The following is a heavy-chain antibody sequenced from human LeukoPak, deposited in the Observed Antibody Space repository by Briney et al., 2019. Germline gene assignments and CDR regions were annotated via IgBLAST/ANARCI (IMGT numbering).Heavy chain of an antibody. CDR2: IYSSGST. D-gene: IGHD6-6*01. CDR1: GGSISSGSFY. V-gene: IGHV4-61*02. Sequence: SETLSLTCTVSGGSISSGSFYWSWIRQPAGKGLEWIGRIYSSGSTNYNPSLKSRVTISVGTSKNQFSLKLSSVTAADTAVYYCARGPSSIAARRYYYYYYMDVWGKGTTVTVSS. CDR3: ARGPSSIAARRYYYYYYMDV. J-gene: IGHJ6*03.